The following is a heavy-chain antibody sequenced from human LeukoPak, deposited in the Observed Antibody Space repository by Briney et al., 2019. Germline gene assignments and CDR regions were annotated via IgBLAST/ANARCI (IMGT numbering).Heavy chain of an antibody. CDR1: GFRFSGYG. Sequence: PGTSLRLSCTGSGFRFSGYGMHWVRQAPGKGLEWLGYIWYDGSNPDYVDPVKGRFTISRDNSRNTVYLQINTLRAEDTAVYHCARFVGSDYTGSFDLWGQGTPVTVSS. CDR3: ARFVGSDYTGSFDL. J-gene: IGHJ4*02. V-gene: IGHV3-33*01. D-gene: IGHD3-10*01. CDR2: IWYDGSNP.